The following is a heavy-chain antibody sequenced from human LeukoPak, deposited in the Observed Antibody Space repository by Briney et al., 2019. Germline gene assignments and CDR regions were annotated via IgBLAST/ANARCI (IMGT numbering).Heavy chain of an antibody. J-gene: IGHJ5*02. D-gene: IGHD3-3*01. CDR3: ARGPAKVFGVVIAWFDP. CDR2: IYYSGST. Sequence: SQTLSLTCTVSGGSISSGDYYWSWIRQPPGKGLEWIGYIYYSGSTYYNPPLKSRVTISVDTSKNQFSLKLSSVTAADTAVYYCARGPAKVFGVVIAWFDPWGQGTLVIVSS. V-gene: IGHV4-30-4*08. CDR1: GGSISSGDYY.